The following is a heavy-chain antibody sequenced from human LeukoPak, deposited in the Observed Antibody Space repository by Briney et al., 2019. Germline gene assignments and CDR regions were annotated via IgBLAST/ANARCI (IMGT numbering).Heavy chain of an antibody. CDR2: IKQDGSEK. V-gene: IGHV3-7*01. D-gene: IGHD6-19*01. CDR3: AGTVAGMTGAFDI. Sequence: GGSLRLSCAASGFTFSSYWMSWVRQAPGKGLEWVANIKQDGSEKYYVDSVKGRFTISRDNAKNSLYLQMNSLRAEDTAVYYCAGTVAGMTGAFDIWGRGTMVTVSS. J-gene: IGHJ3*02. CDR1: GFTFSSYW.